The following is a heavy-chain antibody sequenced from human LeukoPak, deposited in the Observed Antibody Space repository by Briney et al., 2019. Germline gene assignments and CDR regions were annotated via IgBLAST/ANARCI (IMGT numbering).Heavy chain of an antibody. CDR1: GYTFYGYY. Sequence: GASVNVSCKASGYTFYGYYMHWVRQAPGQGLEWMGWINPNSGGTNYAQKFQGRVTMTRDTSISTAYMELSRLRSDDTAVYYCASAHIAAVAFDIWGQGTMVTVSS. V-gene: IGHV1-2*02. D-gene: IGHD6-13*01. CDR3: ASAHIAAVAFDI. CDR2: INPNSGGT. J-gene: IGHJ3*02.